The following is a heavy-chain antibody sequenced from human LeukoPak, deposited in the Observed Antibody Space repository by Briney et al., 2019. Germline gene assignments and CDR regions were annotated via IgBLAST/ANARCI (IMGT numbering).Heavy chain of an antibody. V-gene: IGHV3-23*01. Sequence: GGSLRLSCAASGFTFSSNATSWVRQAPGKGLEWVSAISGSGGSTYYADSVKGRFTISRDNPKNTPYLQINSLRAEDTAVNTWAKGRYCSRTSFHTYCLYGMDVWGQGTTVTVSS. CDR3: AKGRYCSRTSFHTYCLYGMDV. CDR1: GFTFSSNA. D-gene: IGHD2-2*02. CDR2: ISGSGGST. J-gene: IGHJ6*02.